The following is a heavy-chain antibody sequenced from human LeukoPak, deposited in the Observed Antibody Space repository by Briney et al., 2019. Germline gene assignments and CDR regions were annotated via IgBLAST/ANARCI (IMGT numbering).Heavy chain of an antibody. J-gene: IGHJ3*02. D-gene: IGHD3-10*01. CDR2: ISAYNGNT. CDR1: GYTFTSYG. V-gene: IGHV1-18*01. CDR3: ARDREYGSSAFDI. Sequence: ASVKVSCKASGYTFTSYGISWVRQAPGQGLEWMGWISAYNGNTNYAQKLQGRVTMTRDTSTNTVYMKLSSLRSDDTAVYYCARDREYGSSAFDIWGQGTMVTVSS.